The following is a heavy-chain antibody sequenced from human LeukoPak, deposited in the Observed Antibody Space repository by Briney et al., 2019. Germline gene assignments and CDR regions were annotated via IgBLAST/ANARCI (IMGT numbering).Heavy chain of an antibody. CDR2: IKVDGSEK. D-gene: IGHD3-3*01. CDR1: GFPFNKYW. CDR3: ARALSA. J-gene: IGHJ4*02. Sequence: GGSLRLSCAASGFPFNKYWMHWVRQAPGKGLEWVANIKVDGSEKYYLDSVKGRFSISRDNGKNSLYLQMSSLRAEDTAVYYCARALSAWGQGTLVTVSS. V-gene: IGHV3-7*03.